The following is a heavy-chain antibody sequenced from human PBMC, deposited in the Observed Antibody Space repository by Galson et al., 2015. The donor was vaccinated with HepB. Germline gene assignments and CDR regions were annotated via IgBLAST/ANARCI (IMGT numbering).Heavy chain of an antibody. CDR3: VSYNYYYYYMDV. D-gene: IGHD4-11*01. Sequence: SLRLSCAASGFTFSDYYMSWIRQAPGKGLEWVSVIYSGGSTYYADSVKGRFTISRDNSKNTLYLQMNSLRAEDTAVYYCVSYNYYYYYMDVWGKGTTVTVSS. J-gene: IGHJ6*03. CDR2: IYSGGST. V-gene: IGHV3-66*01. CDR1: GFTFSDYY.